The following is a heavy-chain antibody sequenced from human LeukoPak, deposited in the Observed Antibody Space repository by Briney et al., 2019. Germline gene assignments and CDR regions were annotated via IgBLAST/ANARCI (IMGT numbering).Heavy chain of an antibody. D-gene: IGHD6-19*01. Sequence: GASVKVSCKACGYTFTSYAISWVRQAPGQGLEWMGIINPSGGSTSYAQKFQGRVTMTRDTSTGTVYMELSSLRSEDTAVYYCARDAVAGTSPLDYWGQGTLVTVSS. CDR3: ARDAVAGTSPLDY. V-gene: IGHV1-46*01. CDR1: GYTFTSYA. J-gene: IGHJ4*02. CDR2: INPSGGST.